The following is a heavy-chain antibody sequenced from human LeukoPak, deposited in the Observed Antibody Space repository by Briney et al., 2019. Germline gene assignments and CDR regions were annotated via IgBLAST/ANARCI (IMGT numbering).Heavy chain of an antibody. Sequence: SETLSLTCSVSDGSISNYYWTWIRQPPGKGLEWIGNIQFSGSTNFNPSLTSRVTVSVDTSKNQVSLKLRSVTAADTAVYYCARDSGLGYCSTTSCSYGLDVWGQGTTVFVS. D-gene: IGHD2-2*01. CDR2: IQFSGST. CDR1: DGSISNYY. CDR3: ARDSGLGYCSTTSCSYGLDV. J-gene: IGHJ6*02. V-gene: IGHV4-59*01.